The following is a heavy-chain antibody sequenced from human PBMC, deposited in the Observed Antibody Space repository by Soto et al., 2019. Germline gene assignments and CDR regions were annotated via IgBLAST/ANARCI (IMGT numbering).Heavy chain of an antibody. CDR3: ARVGGGTSIYYYYYYGMDV. V-gene: IGHV1-3*01. CDR2: INAGNGNT. Sequence: ASVKVSCKASGYTFTSYAMHWVRQAPGQRLEWMGWINAGNGNTKYSQKFQGRVTITRDTSASTAYMELSSLRSEDTAVYYCARVGGGTSIYYYYYYGMDVWGQGTTVTVSS. D-gene: IGHD3-3*01. J-gene: IGHJ6*02. CDR1: GYTFTSYA.